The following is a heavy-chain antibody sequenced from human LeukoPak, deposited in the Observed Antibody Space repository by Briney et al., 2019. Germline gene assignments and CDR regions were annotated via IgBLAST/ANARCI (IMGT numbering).Heavy chain of an antibody. Sequence: PGGSLRLSCAASGFTFSNAWMSWVRQAPGKGLEWVGRIKSKTDGGTTDYAAPVKGRFIISRDDSKNALYLQMNSLKTEDTAVYYCTTDIYGDYGLDWFDPWGQGTLVTVSS. D-gene: IGHD4-17*01. J-gene: IGHJ5*02. CDR2: IKSKTDGGTT. V-gene: IGHV3-15*01. CDR3: TTDIYGDYGLDWFDP. CDR1: GFTFSNAW.